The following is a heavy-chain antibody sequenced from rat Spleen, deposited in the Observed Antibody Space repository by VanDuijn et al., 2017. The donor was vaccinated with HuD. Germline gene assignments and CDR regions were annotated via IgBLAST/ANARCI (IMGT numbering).Heavy chain of an antibody. CDR2: ISYSGST. V-gene: IGHV3-1*01. D-gene: IGHD1-10*01. CDR1: DYSITSNY. J-gene: IGHJ2*01. CDR3: ARRTGQVYNNYFDY. Sequence: EVQLQESGPGLVKPSQSLSLTCSVTDYSITSNYWDWIRKFPGNKMECIGHISYSGSTSYNPSLKSRISITRDTSKNQFFLQLNSVTTEDTATYYCARRTGQVYNNYFDYWGQGVMVTVSS.